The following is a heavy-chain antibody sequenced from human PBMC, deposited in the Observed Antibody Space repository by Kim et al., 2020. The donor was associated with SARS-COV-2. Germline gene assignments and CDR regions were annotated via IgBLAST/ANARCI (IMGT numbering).Heavy chain of an antibody. CDR1: GRSFSGYY. Sequence: SETLSLTCAVYGRSFSGYYWSWIRQPPGKGLEWIGEISHSGGTNYNPSLKSRVTISIDTSKNQFSLNLSSVTAADTAMYYCARDFYSDYYYFDYWGPGTLVTVSP. V-gene: IGHV4-34*01. D-gene: IGHD4-17*01. J-gene: IGHJ4*02. CDR2: ISHSGGT. CDR3: ARDFYSDYYYFDY.